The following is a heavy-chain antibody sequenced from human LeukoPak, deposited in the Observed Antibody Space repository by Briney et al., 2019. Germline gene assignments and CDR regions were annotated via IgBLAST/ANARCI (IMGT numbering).Heavy chain of an antibody. D-gene: IGHD6-13*01. J-gene: IGHJ4*02. V-gene: IGHV3-66*01. CDR2: IFSGGDT. Sequence: PGGSLRLSCAASGLMFSRYWMTWVRQTPGMGLEWVSVIFSGGDTYYADSVKGRFTISGDNSKNTLFLQMDSLRAEDTAVYYCARGGRSSWDQFDYWGQGTLVTVSS. CDR1: GLMFSRYW. CDR3: ARGGRSSWDQFDY.